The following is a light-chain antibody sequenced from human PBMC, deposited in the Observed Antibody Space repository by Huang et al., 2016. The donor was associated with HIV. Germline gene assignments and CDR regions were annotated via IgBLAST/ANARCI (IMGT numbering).Light chain of an antibody. CDR3: QQYNDWLSLT. Sequence: EIVMTQSPATLSVSPGERATLSCRASQSIRHNLAWYQQKPGQAPRLLVYGASTRATGVPVRFSGSGSGTVFTLTISSLQFEDSAVYYCQQYNDWLSLTCGGGTKVGIK. CDR1: QSIRHN. J-gene: IGKJ4*01. V-gene: IGKV3-15*01. CDR2: GAS.